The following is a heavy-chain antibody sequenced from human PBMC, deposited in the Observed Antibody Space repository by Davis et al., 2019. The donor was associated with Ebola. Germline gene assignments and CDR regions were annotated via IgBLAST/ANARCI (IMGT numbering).Heavy chain of an antibody. Sequence: GGSLRLSCKGSGYSFTSHWISWVRQMPGKGLEWMGRIDPSDSYTNYSPSFQGHVTISADKSISTAYLQWSSLKASDTAMYYCARLSIAARHQSYYYYGMDVWGQGTTVTVSS. J-gene: IGHJ6*02. V-gene: IGHV5-10-1*01. CDR2: IDPSDSYT. D-gene: IGHD6-6*01. CDR3: ARLSIAARHQSYYYYGMDV. CDR1: GYSFTSHW.